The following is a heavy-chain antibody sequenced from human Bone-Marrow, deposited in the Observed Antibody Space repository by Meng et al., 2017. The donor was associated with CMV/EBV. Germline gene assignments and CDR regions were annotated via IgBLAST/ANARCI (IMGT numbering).Heavy chain of an antibody. CDR1: GFTFSDAR. D-gene: IGHD6-6*01. Sequence: GESLKISCAASGFTFSDARMNWVRQAPGKGLEWVGRIKSKTDGGTTDYAASVKGRFTISRDDSKNTLSLQMNSLRVEDTAVYYCVKELGPFDAFDIWGQGIMVTVSS. CDR2: IKSKTDGGTT. CDR3: VKELGPFDAFDI. J-gene: IGHJ3*02. V-gene: IGHV3-15*01.